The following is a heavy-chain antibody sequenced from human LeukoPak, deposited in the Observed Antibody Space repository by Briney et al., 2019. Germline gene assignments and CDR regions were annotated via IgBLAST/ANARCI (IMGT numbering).Heavy chain of an antibody. V-gene: IGHV4-4*07. CDR3: ARDAYYYDDSGYYINDY. D-gene: IGHD3-22*01. J-gene: IGHJ4*02. CDR2: IYTSGST. Sequence: SSETLSLTCTVCGGSINNYYWSWIRQPAGKGLEWIGRIYTSGSTYYNPSLMSRVTMSVDTSKNQFSLKLSSVTAADTAVYYCARDAYYYDDSGYYINDYWGQGTLVTVSS. CDR1: GGSINNYY.